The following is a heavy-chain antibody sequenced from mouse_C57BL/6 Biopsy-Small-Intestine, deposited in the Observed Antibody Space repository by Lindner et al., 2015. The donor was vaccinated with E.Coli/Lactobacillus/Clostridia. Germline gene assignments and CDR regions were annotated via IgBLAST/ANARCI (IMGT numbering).Heavy chain of an antibody. Sequence: VQLQESGAELVKPGASVKISCKASGSSFTGYYMHWVKRSHGNILDWIGYIYPYNGLSSYNHKFRGKATLTVDKSSNTAYMELRTLTSEDSAVYFCARSEGSSGFFDYWGQGTTLTVSS. CDR3: ARSEGSSGFFDY. V-gene: IGHV1-31*01. CDR1: GSSFTGYY. CDR2: IYPYNGLS. J-gene: IGHJ2*01. D-gene: IGHD3-2*02.